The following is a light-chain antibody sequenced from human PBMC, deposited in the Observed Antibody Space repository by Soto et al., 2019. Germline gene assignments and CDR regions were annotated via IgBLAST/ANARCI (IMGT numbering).Light chain of an antibody. CDR1: SSNIGSGYD. V-gene: IGLV1-40*01. J-gene: IGLJ2*01. CDR3: QSYDSILSGSVV. Sequence: QSVLTQPPSVSGAPGQRVTISCTGSSSNIGSGYDVHWYQQLPGTAPKLLIYGNSNRPSGVPDRFSGSKSGTSASLAITGLQAEDEADYYCQSYDSILSGSVVCGGGTKLTVL. CDR2: GNS.